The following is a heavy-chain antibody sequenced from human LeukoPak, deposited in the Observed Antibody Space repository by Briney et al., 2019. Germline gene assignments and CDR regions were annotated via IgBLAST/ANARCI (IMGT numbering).Heavy chain of an antibody. Sequence: ASVKVSCKASGYTFTSYYMHWVRQAPGQGLEWMGIINPSGGSTSYAQKFQGRVTMTRDMSTSTVYMELSSLRSEDTAVYYCARDGEVGLYSGNYVIAPITNWFDPWGQGTLVTVSS. V-gene: IGHV1-46*01. D-gene: IGHD1-7*01. CDR3: ARDGEVGLYSGNYVIAPITNWFDP. CDR2: INPSGGST. J-gene: IGHJ5*02. CDR1: GYTFTSYY.